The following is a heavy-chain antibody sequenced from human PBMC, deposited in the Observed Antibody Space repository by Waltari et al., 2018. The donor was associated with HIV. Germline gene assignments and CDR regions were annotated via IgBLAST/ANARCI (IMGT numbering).Heavy chain of an antibody. CDR3: ARRPGYCSGTRCYYSHWFDP. Sequence: QITLEESGPTLVKPTQTLTLTCTFSGFSLSTSGVGVGWIRQPPGKALEWLALIYWNGNKHYSPSLKSRVTITKGTSKDQVVLKMTNMDPADTATYFCARRPGYCSGTRCYYSHWFDPWGQGTLVTVSS. CDR2: IYWNGNK. J-gene: IGHJ5*02. D-gene: IGHD2-2*03. CDR1: GFSLSTSGVG. V-gene: IGHV2-5*01.